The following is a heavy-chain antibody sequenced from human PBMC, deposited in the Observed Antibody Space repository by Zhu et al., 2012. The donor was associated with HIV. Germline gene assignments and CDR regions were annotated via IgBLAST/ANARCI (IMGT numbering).Heavy chain of an antibody. J-gene: IGHJ4*02. CDR3: ARQVQYRLLDH. Sequence: QVQLQESGPGLVKPSETLSLTCAVPGYSISRSYYWGWVRQPPGKGLEWIGSVHHSGSTYYNPSLRSRVTISVDTSKNQFSLKMTSVTPADTAVYYCARQVQYRLLDHWGQGTLVTVSS. CDR2: VHHSGST. V-gene: IGHV4-38-2*01. D-gene: IGHD2-2*01. CDR1: GYSISRSYY.